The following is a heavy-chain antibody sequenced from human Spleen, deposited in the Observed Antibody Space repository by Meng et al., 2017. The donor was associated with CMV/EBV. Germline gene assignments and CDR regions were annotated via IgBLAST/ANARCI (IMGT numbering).Heavy chain of an antibody. J-gene: IGHJ4*02. CDR3: ARRNDFWSGYRLLGYYFDY. Sequence: SFSGYYWSWIRQPPGKGLEWIGEINHSGSTNYNPSLKSRVTISVDTSKNQFSLKLSSVTAADTAVYYCARRNDFWSGYRLLGYYFDYWGQGTLVTVSS. V-gene: IGHV4-34*01. D-gene: IGHD3-3*01. CDR2: INHSGST. CDR1: SFSGYY.